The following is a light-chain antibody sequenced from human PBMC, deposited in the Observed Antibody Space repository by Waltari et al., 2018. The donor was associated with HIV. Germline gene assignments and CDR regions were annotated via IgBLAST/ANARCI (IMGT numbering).Light chain of an antibody. V-gene: IGLV3-21*02. CDR1: NIGNKR. Sequence: SFELTQPPSVSVGAGQTARVTRGGKNIGNKRVHWYRQRPGQAPVLVIPDDSDRPSGIPGRFSGSNSGNTATLTISRVEAGDEADYYCQVCDISSGEVFGTGTKVTVL. CDR2: DDS. CDR3: QVCDISSGEV. J-gene: IGLJ1*01.